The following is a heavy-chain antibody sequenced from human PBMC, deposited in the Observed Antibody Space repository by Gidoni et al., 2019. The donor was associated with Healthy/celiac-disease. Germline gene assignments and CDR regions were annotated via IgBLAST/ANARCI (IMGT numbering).Heavy chain of an antibody. J-gene: IGHJ5*02. V-gene: IGHV4-39*01. CDR3: ARHEGLMVRGVARLYWFDP. Sequence: QLQLQESGPGLVKPSETLSLTCTVPGGSISSSSYYWGWIRQPPGKGLEWIGSIYYSGSTYYNPSLKSRVTISVDTSKNQFSLKLSSVTAADTAVYYCARHEGLMVRGVARLYWFDPWGQGTLVTVSS. CDR1: GGSISSSSYY. CDR2: IYYSGST. D-gene: IGHD3-10*01.